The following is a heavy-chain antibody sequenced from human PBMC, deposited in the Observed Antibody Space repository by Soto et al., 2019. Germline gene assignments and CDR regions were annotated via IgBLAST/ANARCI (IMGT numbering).Heavy chain of an antibody. J-gene: IGHJ6*02. CDR2: IFSNNER. Sequence: QVTLKESGPVLVKATETLTLTCSISGFSLTTGRMGVSWIRQPPGKALEWLAHIFSNNERSYTTSLQHSLSISADNSKRQVVLTMTDVGPVDAATYFCARLVADSSWYYYGLDVWGQGASVTVS. V-gene: IGHV2-26*03. CDR1: GFSLTTGRMG. D-gene: IGHD3-10*01. CDR3: ARLVADSSWYYYGLDV.